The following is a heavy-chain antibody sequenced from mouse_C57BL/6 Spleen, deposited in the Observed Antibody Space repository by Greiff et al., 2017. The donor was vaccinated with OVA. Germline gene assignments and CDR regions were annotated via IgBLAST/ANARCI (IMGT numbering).Heavy chain of an antibody. Sequence: QVQLQQPGTELVKPGASVKLSCKASGYTFTSSWRPWLRRRPGQGLEWMGNINPSNGGTTYNEKLKSKATLTVDKSSSTAYMQLSSLTSEDSAVYYCAEGYDYLAYWGQGTLVTVSA. CDR1: GYTFTSSW. D-gene: IGHD2-4*01. CDR3: AEGYDYLAY. V-gene: IGHV1-53*01. CDR2: INPSNGGT. J-gene: IGHJ3*01.